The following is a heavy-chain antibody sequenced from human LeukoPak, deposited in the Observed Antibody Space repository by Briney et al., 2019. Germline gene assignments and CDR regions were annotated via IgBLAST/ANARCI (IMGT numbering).Heavy chain of an antibody. CDR1: GGSISSYY. CDR3: ARHLGDGMDV. CDR2: IYYSGST. Sequence: SETLSLTCTVSGGSISSYYWSWIRQPPGKGLEWIGYIYYSGSTNYNPSLKSRVTISVDTSKNQFSLKLSSVTAADTAVYYCARHLGDGMDVWGQGTTVTVSS. V-gene: IGHV4-59*08. J-gene: IGHJ6*02.